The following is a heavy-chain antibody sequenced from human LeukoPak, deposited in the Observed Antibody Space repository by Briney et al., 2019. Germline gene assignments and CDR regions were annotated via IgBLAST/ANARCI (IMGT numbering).Heavy chain of an antibody. CDR2: ISSSSSYI. Sequence: NPGGSLRLSCAASGFTFSSYSMKWVRQAPGKGLEWVSSISSSSSYIYYADSVKGRFTISRDNAKNSLYLQMSSLRAEDTAVYYWERDRVAAAEWFDPWGQGTLVTVSS. CDR3: ERDRVAAAEWFDP. CDR1: GFTFSSYS. D-gene: IGHD6-13*01. J-gene: IGHJ5*02. V-gene: IGHV3-21*01.